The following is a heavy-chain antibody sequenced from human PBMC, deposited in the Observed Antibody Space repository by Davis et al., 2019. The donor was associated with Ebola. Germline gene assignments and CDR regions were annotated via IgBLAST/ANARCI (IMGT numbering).Heavy chain of an antibody. D-gene: IGHD3-16*01. J-gene: IGHJ6*02. V-gene: IGHV4-34*01. CDR3: GALGASKLYYGTDV. CDR1: GGSFSGYY. Sequence: SETLSLTCAVYGGSFSGYYWSWIRQPPGKGLEWIGEINHSGSTNYNPSLKSRVTISVDTSKNQFSLKLSSVTAADTAVYYCGALGASKLYYGTDVWGQGTTVIVSS. CDR2: INHSGST.